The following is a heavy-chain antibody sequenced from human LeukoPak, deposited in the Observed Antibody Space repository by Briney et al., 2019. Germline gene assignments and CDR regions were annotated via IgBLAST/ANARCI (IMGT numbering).Heavy chain of an antibody. V-gene: IGHV4-34*01. J-gene: IGHJ4*02. CDR1: GGSFSGYY. CDR2: ITHRGSS. Sequence: SETLSLTCGVFGGSFSGYYWTWLRPPPGKRLEWIGQITHRGSSHYNPSLRSRVTISVDTSKTQFSLKLTSVTAADTAVYYCARDKFCSDTGSCNIGLFDFWGQGALVTVSS. CDR3: ARDKFCSDTGSCNIGLFDF. D-gene: IGHD2-15*01.